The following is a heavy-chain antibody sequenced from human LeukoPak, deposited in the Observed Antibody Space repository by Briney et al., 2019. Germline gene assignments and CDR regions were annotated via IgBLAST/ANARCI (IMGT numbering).Heavy chain of an antibody. CDR3: AKGTGSYYGY. V-gene: IGHV3-30*18. D-gene: IGHD3-10*01. CDR2: ISYDGSNE. CDR1: GFTFSSYG. Sequence: GRSLRLSCAASGFTFSSYGMHWVRQAPGKGLEWVAVISYDGSNEYYADSVKGRFTISRDNSKNTLYLQMNSLRAEDTAVYYCAKGTGSYYGYWGQGTLVTVSS. J-gene: IGHJ4*02.